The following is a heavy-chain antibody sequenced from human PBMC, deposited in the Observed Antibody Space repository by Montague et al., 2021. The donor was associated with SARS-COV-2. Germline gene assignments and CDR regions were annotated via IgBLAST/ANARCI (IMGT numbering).Heavy chain of an antibody. Sequence: SETLSLTCAVYGGSFTDYYWSWVRQPPGKGLEWIGEINHGGIINYSPSLKSRVTISADTSKNQFSLKLKSVTAADTANYYCARGHQGIAMIVVVMIGAEYYFDYWGQGSLVTVSS. CDR1: GGSFTDYY. D-gene: IGHD3-22*01. V-gene: IGHV4-34*01. CDR2: INHGGII. J-gene: IGHJ4*02. CDR3: ARGHQGIAMIVVVMIGAEYYFDY.